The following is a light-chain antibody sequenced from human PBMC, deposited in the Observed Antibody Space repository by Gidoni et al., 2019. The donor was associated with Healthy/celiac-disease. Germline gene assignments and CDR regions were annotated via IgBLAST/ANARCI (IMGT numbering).Light chain of an antibody. CDR2: RNN. Sequence: QSVLTQPPSASGTPGQRVTISCSGSSSNIGSNLVYWYQQLPGTAPKILLYRNNQRPSGVPDRFSGSKSGTSASLAISGLRSEDDADYYCAAWDDSLSGYVFGTGTKVTVL. CDR1: SSNIGSNL. V-gene: IGLV1-47*01. CDR3: AAWDDSLSGYV. J-gene: IGLJ1*01.